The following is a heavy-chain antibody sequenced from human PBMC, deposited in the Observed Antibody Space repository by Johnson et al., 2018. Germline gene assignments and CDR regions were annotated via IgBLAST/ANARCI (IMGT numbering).Heavy chain of an antibody. CDR1: GFTFSSYA. CDR2: LSSNGGST. Sequence: VQLVESGGGLVQPGGSLRLSCAASGFTFSSYAMHWVRQAPGKGLAYVSALSSNGGSTYYANSVKGRFTISRDNSKNTLYLQMGSLRAEDMAVYYCARVRPYGGNRDAFDIWGQGTMVTVSS. D-gene: IGHD4-23*01. CDR3: ARVRPYGGNRDAFDI. V-gene: IGHV3-64*01. J-gene: IGHJ3*02.